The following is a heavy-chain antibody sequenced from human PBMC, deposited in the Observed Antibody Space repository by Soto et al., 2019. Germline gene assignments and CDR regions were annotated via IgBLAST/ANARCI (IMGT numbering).Heavy chain of an antibody. J-gene: IGHJ4*02. Sequence: QVQLQESGPGLVKPSETLSLTCTVSGGSVSSGNYYWNWIRQPPGKGLEWIGYIYYSGSTKYNPSLKSRVTISVDSSKNQFSLKPSSVTAADTAVYYCARLTVTTGGYFDYWGQGTLVTVSS. V-gene: IGHV4-61*01. CDR2: IYYSGST. CDR1: GGSVSSGNYY. D-gene: IGHD4-17*01. CDR3: ARLTVTTGGYFDY.